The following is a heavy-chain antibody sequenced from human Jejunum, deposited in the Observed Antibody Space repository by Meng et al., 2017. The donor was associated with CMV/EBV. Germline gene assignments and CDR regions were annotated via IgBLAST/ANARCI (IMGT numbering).Heavy chain of an antibody. Sequence: VRRAPGTGLEWVSCISWDSANVGYADSVKGRFTISRDNAKKSLYLQMNNLTAADTALYYCTKDILYCSGGACTPGNYDYFYAMDVWGQGTTVTVSS. D-gene: IGHD2-15*01. CDR3: TKDILYCSGGACTPGNYDYFYAMDV. CDR2: ISWDSANV. V-gene: IGHV3-9*01. J-gene: IGHJ6*02.